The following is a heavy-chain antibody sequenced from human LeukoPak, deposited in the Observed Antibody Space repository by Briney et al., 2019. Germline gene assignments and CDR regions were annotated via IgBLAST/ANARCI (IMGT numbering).Heavy chain of an antibody. CDR3: AREDSSGHMSL. CDR2: ISSCSSYI. D-gene: IGHD3-22*01. J-gene: IGHJ4*02. CDR1: GFSFSSYS. V-gene: IGHV3-21*01. Sequence: GGSLRLSCAASGFSFSSYSMNWVCQAPGKGLGWVSYISSCSSYIYYADSVKGRFTISRDNAKHSLYLQMNSLRAEDTAVYYCAREDSSGHMSLWGQGTLVIVSS.